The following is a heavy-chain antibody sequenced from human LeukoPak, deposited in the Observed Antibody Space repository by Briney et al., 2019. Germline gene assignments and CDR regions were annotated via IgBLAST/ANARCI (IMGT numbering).Heavy chain of an antibody. J-gene: IGHJ4*02. CDR1: GYTFTDY. V-gene: IGHV1-2*02. D-gene: IGHD3-22*01. CDR3: AGASYYYDSSGYPGYYFDY. CDR2: INPNSGGT. Sequence: ASVKVSCKASGYTFTDYMHWVRQAPGQGLEWMGWINPNSGGTNYAQKFQGRVTMTRDTSISTAYMELSRLRSDDTAVYYCAGASYYYDSSGYPGYYFDYWGQGTLVTVSS.